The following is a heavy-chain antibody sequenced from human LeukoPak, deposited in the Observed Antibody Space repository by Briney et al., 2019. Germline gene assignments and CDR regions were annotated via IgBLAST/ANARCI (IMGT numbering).Heavy chain of an antibody. CDR1: GFTFSSYG. J-gene: IGHJ4*02. CDR2: ISYDGSNK. Sequence: GGSLRLSCAASGFTFSSYGMHWVRQAPGKGLEWVAVISYDGSNKYYADSVKGRFTISRDNSKNTLYLQMNSLRAEDTAVYYCARAHSSGWAYFDYWGQGTLVTVSS. CDR3: ARAHSSGWAYFDY. D-gene: IGHD6-19*01. V-gene: IGHV3-30*03.